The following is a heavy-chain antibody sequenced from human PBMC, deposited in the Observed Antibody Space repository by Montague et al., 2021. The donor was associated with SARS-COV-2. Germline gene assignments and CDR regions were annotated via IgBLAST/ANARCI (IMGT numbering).Heavy chain of an antibody. D-gene: IGHD2-15*01. CDR3: ARLRDGVVPSPILGVGPYYSYYCLDV. CDR1: GGSFSGYY. CDR2: INHCGST. Sequence: SETLSLTCAVYGGSFSGYYWYWIRQPPGKGLEWIGEINHCGSTKYSPSLNSQLTISADTSKNQFSLKLTSVAAADTAVYYCARLRDGVVPSPILGVGPYYSYYCLDVWGQGTTVTVSS. J-gene: IGHJ6*01. V-gene: IGHV4-34*01.